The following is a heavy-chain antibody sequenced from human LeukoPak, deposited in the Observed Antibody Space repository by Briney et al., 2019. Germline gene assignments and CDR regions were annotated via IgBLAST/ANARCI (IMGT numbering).Heavy chain of an antibody. J-gene: IGHJ4*02. CDR1: GFTFSSYS. CDR2: ISSSSSTI. V-gene: IGHV3-48*01. CDR3: ARTNDYGDYGEDY. Sequence: GGSLRLSCAASGFTFSSYSMNWVRQAPGKGLEWVSYISSSSSTIYYADSVKGRFTISRDNAKNSLYLQMNSLRAEDTAVYYCARTNDYGDYGEDYWGQGTLVTVSS. D-gene: IGHD4-17*01.